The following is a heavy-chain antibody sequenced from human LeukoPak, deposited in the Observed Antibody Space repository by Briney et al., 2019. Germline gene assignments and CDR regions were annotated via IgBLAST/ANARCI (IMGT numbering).Heavy chain of an antibody. CDR2: ISGDGGST. V-gene: IGHV3-43*02. CDR3: AKGLRLGELSLYRPFDY. J-gene: IGHJ4*02. CDR1: GFTFDEYA. D-gene: IGHD3-16*02. Sequence: PGESLRLSCAASGFTFDEYAMHWVRRAPGKGLECVSLISGDGGSTYYADSVKGRFTISRDNIKNCLYLQMNSLRTEDTALYYCAKGLRLGELSLYRPFDYWGQGTLVTVAS.